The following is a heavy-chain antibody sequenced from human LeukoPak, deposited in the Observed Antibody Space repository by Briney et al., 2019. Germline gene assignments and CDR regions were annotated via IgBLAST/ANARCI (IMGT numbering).Heavy chain of an antibody. V-gene: IGHV3-53*01. D-gene: IGHD6-13*01. J-gene: IGHJ6*03. Sequence: PGGSLRLSCAASGFTVSSNDMSWVRQAPGKGLEWVSVIYNDNSTYYADSVKGRFTISRDNSKSTLYLQMNSLRAEDTAVYYCARDKRGYSSRFLGYYYYMDVWGKGTTVTISS. CDR1: GFTVSSND. CDR2: IYNDNST. CDR3: ARDKRGYSSRFLGYYYYMDV.